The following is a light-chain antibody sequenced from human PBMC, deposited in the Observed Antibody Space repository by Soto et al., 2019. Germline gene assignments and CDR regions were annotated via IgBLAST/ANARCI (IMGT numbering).Light chain of an antibody. J-gene: IGKJ5*01. CDR1: QSISRY. CDR2: VAS. V-gene: IGKV1-39*01. Sequence: IHTAPPLSSLSASLVDICTLICRASQSISRYLNWYQQKPGKAPNLLIYVASSLQSEVPSRFSGSGSGTDFTLTITSLQPEDFATYYCQQANSFPITCGQGTRREIK. CDR3: QQANSFPIT.